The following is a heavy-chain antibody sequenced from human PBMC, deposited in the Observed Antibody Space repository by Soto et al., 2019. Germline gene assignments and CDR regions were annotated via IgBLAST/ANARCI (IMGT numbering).Heavy chain of an antibody. V-gene: IGHV1-69*13. CDR3: ARDGRPGIVLVPAAMLDQ. Sequence: GASVKVSCKASGGTFSNYAISWVRQAPGQGLEWMGGIIPIFGTANYAQKFQGRVTITADESTSTAYMELSSLRSEDTAVYYCARDGRPGIVLVPAAMLDQWGQGTLVTVSS. CDR2: IIPIFGTA. CDR1: GGTFSNYA. D-gene: IGHD2-2*01. J-gene: IGHJ5*02.